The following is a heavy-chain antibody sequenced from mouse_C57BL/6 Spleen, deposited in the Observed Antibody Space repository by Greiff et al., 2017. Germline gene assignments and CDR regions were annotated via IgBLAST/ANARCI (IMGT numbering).Heavy chain of an antibody. CDR2: ISSGGSYT. V-gene: IGHV5-6*02. CDR3: ARQSGDFDY. J-gene: IGHJ2*01. CDR1: GFTFSSYG. Sequence: DVKLVESGGDLVKPGGSLKLSCAASGFTFSSYGMSWVRQTPDKRLEWVATISSGGSYTYYPDSVKGRFTISRDNAKNTLYLQMSSLKSEDTAMYYCARQSGDFDYWGQGTTLTVSS.